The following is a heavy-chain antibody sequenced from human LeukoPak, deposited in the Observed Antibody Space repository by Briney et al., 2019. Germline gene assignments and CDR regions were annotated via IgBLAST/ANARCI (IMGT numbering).Heavy chain of an antibody. CDR1: GGTFSSYA. CDR3: ARVVGLTGYSSTWYSGYYYYMDV. J-gene: IGHJ6*03. D-gene: IGHD6-13*01. Sequence: SVKVSCKASGGTFSSYAISWVRQAPGQGLEWMGGIIPIFGTANYAQKFQDRVIITADKSTSTAYMELSSLRSEDTAVYYCARVVGLTGYSSTWYSGYYYYMDVWGKGTTVTVSS. CDR2: IIPIFGTA. V-gene: IGHV1-69*06.